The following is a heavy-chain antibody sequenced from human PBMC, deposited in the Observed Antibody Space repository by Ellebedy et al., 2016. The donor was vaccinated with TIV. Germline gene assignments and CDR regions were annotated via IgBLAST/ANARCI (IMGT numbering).Heavy chain of an antibody. CDR2: IYYSGST. CDR1: GGSISSSSYY. CDR3: GRGMTDAYNLGSGIDY. V-gene: IGHV4-39*07. Sequence: MPSETLSLTCTVSGGSISSSSYYWGWIRQPPGKGLEWIGSIYYSGSTYYNPSLKSRVTISVDKSKNQFSLKLNSVTAADTAVYYCGRGMTDAYNLGSGIDYWGQGTLVTVSS. J-gene: IGHJ4*02. D-gene: IGHD5-24*01.